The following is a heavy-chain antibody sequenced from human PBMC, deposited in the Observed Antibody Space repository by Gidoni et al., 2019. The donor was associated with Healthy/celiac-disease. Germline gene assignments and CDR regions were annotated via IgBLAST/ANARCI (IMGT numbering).Heavy chain of an antibody. V-gene: IGHV3-33*01. CDR2: IWYDGSNK. Sequence: QVQLVESGGGVVQPGRSLRLSCAASGFTFSSYGMHWVRQAPGKGLEWVAVIWYDGSNKYYADSVKGRFTISRDNSKNTLYLQMNSLRAEDTAVYYCARDRWGQQLEALFDYWGQGTLVTVSA. CDR3: ARDRWGQQLEALFDY. CDR1: GFTFSSYG. D-gene: IGHD6-13*01. J-gene: IGHJ4*02.